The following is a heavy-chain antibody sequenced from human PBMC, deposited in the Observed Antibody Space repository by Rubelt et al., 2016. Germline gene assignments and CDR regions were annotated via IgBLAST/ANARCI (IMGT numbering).Heavy chain of an antibody. J-gene: IGHJ4*02. CDR2: ISGSGGST. Sequence: EVQLVESGGGLVQPGGSLRLSCAASGFTFSSYAMSWVRQAPGKGLEWVSAISGSGGSTYYADSVKGRFTISRDNAKNSLYRQMNSLRAEDTAVYYCARELGYCSSTSCYEFDFWGQGTLVTVSS. V-gene: IGHV3-23*04. CDR3: ARELGYCSSTSCYEFDF. D-gene: IGHD2-2*01. CDR1: GFTFSSYA.